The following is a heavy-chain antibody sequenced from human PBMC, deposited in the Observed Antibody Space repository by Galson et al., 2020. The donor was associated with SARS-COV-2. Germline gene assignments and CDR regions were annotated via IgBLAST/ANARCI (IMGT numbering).Heavy chain of an antibody. Sequence: SETLSLTCTVSGGSVSSGSYYWSWIRQPPGKGLEWIGYIYYSGSTNYNPSLKSRVTISVDTSKNQFSLKLSSVTAADTAVYYCARASAVFTMIVVVITHFDYWGQGTLVTVSS. V-gene: IGHV4-61*01. J-gene: IGHJ4*02. D-gene: IGHD3-22*01. CDR1: GGSVSSGSYY. CDR2: IYYSGST. CDR3: ARASAVFTMIVVVITHFDY.